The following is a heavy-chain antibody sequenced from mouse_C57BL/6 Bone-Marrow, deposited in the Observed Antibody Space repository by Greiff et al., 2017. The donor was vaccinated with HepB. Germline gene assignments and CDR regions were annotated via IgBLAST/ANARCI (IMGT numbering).Heavy chain of an antibody. CDR2: IDPANGNT. CDR1: GFNIKNTY. Sequence: VQLKQSVAELVRPGASVKLSCTASGFNIKNTYMHWVKQRPEQGLEWIGRIDPANGNTKYAPKFQGKATITADPSSNTAYLQLSSLTSEDTAIYYCASPFYYDYDAWFAYWGQGTLVTVSA. V-gene: IGHV14-3*01. D-gene: IGHD2-4*01. J-gene: IGHJ3*01. CDR3: ASPFYYDYDAWFAY.